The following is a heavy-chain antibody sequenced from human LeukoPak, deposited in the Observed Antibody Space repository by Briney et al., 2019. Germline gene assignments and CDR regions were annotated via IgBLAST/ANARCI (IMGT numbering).Heavy chain of an antibody. V-gene: IGHV3-64*01. CDR3: ARGLYDYGEGPRAFDI. CDR2: ISSNGGST. J-gene: IGHJ3*02. Sequence: PGGSLRLSCAASGFTFSSYAMPWVRQAPGQGLEYVSAISSNGGSTYYANSVKGRFTISRDNSKNTLYLQMGSLRAEDMAVYYCARGLYDYGEGPRAFDIWGQGTMVTVSS. CDR1: GFTFSSYA. D-gene: IGHD4-17*01.